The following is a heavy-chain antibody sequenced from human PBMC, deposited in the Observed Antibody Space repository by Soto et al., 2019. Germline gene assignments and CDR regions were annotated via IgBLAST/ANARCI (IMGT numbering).Heavy chain of an antibody. Sequence: EVQLLESGGGLVQPGGSLRLSCEASGFTFSSYAMSWVRQAPGKGLEWVSAISGSGGSTYYADSVKGRFTISRDNNKNTLYLQMNSLRDEDTAEYYATGYCSSTSCYIDYYYYYGMGVWGQGTTVTVSS. CDR3: TGYCSSTSCYIDYYYYYGMGV. J-gene: IGHJ6*02. V-gene: IGHV3-23*01. CDR1: GFTFSSYA. D-gene: IGHD2-2*02. CDR2: ISGSGGST.